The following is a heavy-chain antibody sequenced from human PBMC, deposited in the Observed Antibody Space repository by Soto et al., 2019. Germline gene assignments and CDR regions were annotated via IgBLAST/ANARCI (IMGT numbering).Heavy chain of an antibody. CDR3: ARVSDCSSTSCYLDY. Sequence: AAVKFSCKASGYTFTGYYMHWVRQAPGQGLEWMGWINPNSGGTNYAQKFQGRVTMTRDTSISTAYMELSRLRSDDTAVYYCARVSDCSSTSCYLDYWGQGTLVTVSS. V-gene: IGHV1-2*02. D-gene: IGHD2-2*01. CDR1: GYTFTGYY. J-gene: IGHJ4*02. CDR2: INPNSGGT.